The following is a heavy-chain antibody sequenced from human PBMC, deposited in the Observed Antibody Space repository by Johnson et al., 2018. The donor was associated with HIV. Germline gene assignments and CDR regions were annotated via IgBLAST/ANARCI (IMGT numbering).Heavy chain of an antibody. Sequence: EVQLVESGGGLIQPGGSLRLSCAASGFTVSSNYMSWVRQAPGKGLEWVSGINWNGGSTGYADSVKGRFTISRDNAKNSLYLQMNSLRAEDTALYYCASGDELGDDAFDIWGHGTMVTVSS. J-gene: IGHJ3*02. CDR3: ASGDELGDDAFDI. D-gene: IGHD7-27*01. V-gene: IGHV3-20*04. CDR2: INWNGGST. CDR1: GFTVSSNY.